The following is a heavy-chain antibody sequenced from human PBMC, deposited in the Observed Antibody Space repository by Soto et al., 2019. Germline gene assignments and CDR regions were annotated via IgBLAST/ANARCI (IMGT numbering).Heavy chain of an antibody. J-gene: IGHJ4*02. CDR2: IKTKTDGGTT. CDR3: ATTGYSNDGMFDS. V-gene: IGHV3-15*01. Sequence: GGSLRLSCSASGFSFDRAWAIWVRQAPGRGLEWVGLIKTKTDGGTTDYAASVKGRLTISKDESEKTVYLHMNRLKTEDTAFYYCATTGYSNDGMFDSWGQGSLVTVSS. CDR1: GFSFDRAW. D-gene: IGHD4-4*01.